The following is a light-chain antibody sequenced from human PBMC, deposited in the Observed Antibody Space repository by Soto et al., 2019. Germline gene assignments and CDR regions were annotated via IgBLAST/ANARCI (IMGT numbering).Light chain of an antibody. Sequence: IVLTQPPGTLSLSPWERATLSCRASQSVSYYLAWYQQKPGQAPRLLIYDASSRATGVPDRFSGSGSGTDFTLTISRLEPEDSAVYYCEQYGSSPRTFGQGTKVDIK. V-gene: IGKV3-20*01. CDR2: DAS. CDR1: QSVSYY. CDR3: EQYGSSPRT. J-gene: IGKJ1*01.